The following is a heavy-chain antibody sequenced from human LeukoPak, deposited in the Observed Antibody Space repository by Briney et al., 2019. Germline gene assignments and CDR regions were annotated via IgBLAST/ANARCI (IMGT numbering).Heavy chain of an antibody. CDR3: ARGGLRIAAAV. CDR2: INQDASQK. CDR1: GFTFSNYW. Sequence: GGSLRLSCVASGFTFSNYWMSWVRQAPGKGLEWVAHINQDASQKYYVDSVKGRFTISRDDAKNSLYLQMNSLRAEDTAVYYCARGGLRIAAAVWGQGTLVTVSS. J-gene: IGHJ4*02. D-gene: IGHD6-13*01. V-gene: IGHV3-7*01.